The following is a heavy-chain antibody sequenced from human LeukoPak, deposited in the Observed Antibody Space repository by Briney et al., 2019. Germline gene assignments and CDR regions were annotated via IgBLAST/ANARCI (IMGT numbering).Heavy chain of an antibody. V-gene: IGHV5-51*01. Sequence: GESLKLSCKSSGYSFITYCIGWVRQMPGKGLEWMRVVCPTDSRTIYSPSFQGQVTITADKSISAAYLQWRGLKASDTAVYYCAKLRWPEGDRSSFDYWGQGTLVTGSS. CDR3: AKLRWPEGDRSSFDY. CDR2: VCPTDSRT. D-gene: IGHD4-23*01. CDR1: GYSFITYC. J-gene: IGHJ4*02.